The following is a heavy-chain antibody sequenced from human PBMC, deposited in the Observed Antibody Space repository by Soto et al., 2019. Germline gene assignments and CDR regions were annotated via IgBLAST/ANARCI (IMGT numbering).Heavy chain of an antibody. Sequence: GESLKISCKGSGYSFTSYWIGWVRHMPGKGLEWMGIIYPGDSDSRYSPSFQRQVTISAHKSINTGYRQWTSLKASDTAMYYCPRHGGSGIGSGLFDYSGPGTFVTVSS. V-gene: IGHV5-51*01. J-gene: IGHJ4*02. D-gene: IGHD3-10*01. CDR3: PRHGGSGIGSGLFDY. CDR1: GYSFTSYW. CDR2: IYPGDSDS.